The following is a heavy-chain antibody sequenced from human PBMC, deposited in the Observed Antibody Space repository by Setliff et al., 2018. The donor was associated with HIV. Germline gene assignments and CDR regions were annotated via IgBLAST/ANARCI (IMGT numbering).Heavy chain of an antibody. V-gene: IGHV3-15*01. CDR2: IKSKDDGGTR. Sequence: SLRLSCAASGMTFSDAWMTWVRQAPGKGPEWVGRIKSKDDGGTREYAAPVKGRFTISRDDSKNTVYLQMNSLKTEDTAVYYCTTRLSGSYIPNWFDPWGQGTLVTVSS. D-gene: IGHD1-26*01. CDR1: GMTFSDAW. J-gene: IGHJ5*02. CDR3: TTRLSGSYIPNWFDP.